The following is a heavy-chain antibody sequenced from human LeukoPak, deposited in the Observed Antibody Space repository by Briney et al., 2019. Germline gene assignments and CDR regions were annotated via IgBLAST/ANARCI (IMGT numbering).Heavy chain of an antibody. CDR3: ARRKVVVVPAAILDWFDP. J-gene: IGHJ5*02. D-gene: IGHD2-2*01. V-gene: IGHV4-31*03. Sequence: SQTLSLTCTVSGGSISSGGYYWSWIRQHPGKGLEGIGYIYYSGSTYYNPSLKIRVTISVDTSKNQFSLKLSSVTAADTAVYYCARRKVVVVPAAILDWFDPWGQGTLVTVSS. CDR2: IYYSGST. CDR1: GGSISSGGYY.